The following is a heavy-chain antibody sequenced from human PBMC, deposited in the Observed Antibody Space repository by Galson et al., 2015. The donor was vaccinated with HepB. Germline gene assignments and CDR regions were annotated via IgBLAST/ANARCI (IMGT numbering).Heavy chain of an antibody. Sequence: TLSLTCTVSGGSINSGGYSWAWVPPLPGEGPGWIGGIYKSGDTLYNPSLQRRVVIFVDAAKNTFSLKISSVTAADTAVYYCARDRSRITRFVEWHYFDYWGQGTLVTVSS. CDR1: GGSINSGGYS. V-gene: IGHV4-31*03. J-gene: IGHJ4*02. CDR3: ARDRSRITRFVEWHYFDY. CDR2: IYKSGDT. D-gene: IGHD3-3*01.